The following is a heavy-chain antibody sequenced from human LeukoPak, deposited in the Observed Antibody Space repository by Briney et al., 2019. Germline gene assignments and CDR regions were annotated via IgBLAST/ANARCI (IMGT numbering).Heavy chain of an antibody. CDR1: GGSISSGGYS. V-gene: IGHV4-30-2*01. CDR3: ARAHYDFWSGYPRDAFDI. CDR2: IYHSGST. J-gene: IGHJ3*02. Sequence: PSQTLSLTCAVSGGSISSGGYSWSWIRQPPGKGLEWIGYIYHSGSTYYNPSLKSRVTISVDRSKNQFSLKLSSVTAADTAVYYCARAHYDFWSGYPRDAFDIWGQGTMVTVS. D-gene: IGHD3-3*01.